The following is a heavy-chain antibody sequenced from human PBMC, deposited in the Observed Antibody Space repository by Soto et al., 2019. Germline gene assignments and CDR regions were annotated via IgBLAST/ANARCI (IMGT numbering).Heavy chain of an antibody. CDR2: ISGSGAVT. V-gene: IGHV3-23*01. Sequence: EVQLLESGGGLVQPGGSLRLSCAASGFTFTTYAMSWVRQAPGKGLEWVSDISGSGAVTYYADSVKGRFTVSRDNFKNTVYLQMNSPRAEDTAVYYCATESLTVPLSQFYYWGQGTLVTVSS. CDR3: ATESLTVPLSQFYY. J-gene: IGHJ4*02. D-gene: IGHD4-17*01. CDR1: GFTFTTYA.